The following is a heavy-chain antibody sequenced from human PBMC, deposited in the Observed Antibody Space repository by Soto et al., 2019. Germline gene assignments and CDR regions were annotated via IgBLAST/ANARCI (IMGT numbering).Heavy chain of an antibody. D-gene: IGHD3-10*01. CDR1: GFTFTRSA. Sequence: VKVSCKASGFTFTRSAVQWVRQARGQRLEWIGWIVVGSGNTIYAQKFQERVTISRDNSKNTLYLQMNSLRAEDTAVYYCARDNGYYGSGSYPADYWGQGTLVTASS. CDR2: IVVGSGNT. J-gene: IGHJ4*02. CDR3: ARDNGYYGSGSYPADY. V-gene: IGHV1-58*01.